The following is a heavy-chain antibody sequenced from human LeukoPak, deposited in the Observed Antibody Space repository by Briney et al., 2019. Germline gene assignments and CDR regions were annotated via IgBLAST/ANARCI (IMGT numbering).Heavy chain of an antibody. Sequence: SQTLSLTCTVSGGSISSGGYSWSWIRQHPGKGLEWIGYIYYSGSTYYNPSLKSRVTISVGTSKNQFSLKLSSVTAADTAVYYCASASPYYYDSSGYSRYGMDVWGQGTTVTVSS. V-gene: IGHV4-31*03. CDR2: IYYSGST. D-gene: IGHD3-22*01. CDR3: ASASPYYYDSSGYSRYGMDV. J-gene: IGHJ6*02. CDR1: GGSISSGGYS.